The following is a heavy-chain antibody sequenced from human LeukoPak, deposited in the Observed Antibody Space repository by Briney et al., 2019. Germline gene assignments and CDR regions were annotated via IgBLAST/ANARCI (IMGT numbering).Heavy chain of an antibody. CDR2: IHYSGST. D-gene: IGHD6-19*01. CDR1: GGSISSYC. V-gene: IGHV4-59*01. Sequence: PSETLSLTCTVSGGSISSYCWSWIRQPPGEGLECIGYIHYSGSTNYNPSLKSRVTISVDTSKNQFSLKLSSVTAADTAVYYCARVLVAGNTGYYMDVWGKGITVTVSS. J-gene: IGHJ6*03. CDR3: ARVLVAGNTGYYMDV.